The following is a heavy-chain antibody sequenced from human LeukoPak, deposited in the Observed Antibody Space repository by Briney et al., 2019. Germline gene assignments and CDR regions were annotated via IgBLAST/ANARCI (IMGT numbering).Heavy chain of an antibody. Sequence: GGSLRLSCAASGFTFDDYAMHWVRQAPGKGLEWVSGISWNSGSIGYADSVKGRFTISRDNSKNTLYLQMNSLRAEDTAVYYCAKARGQLAPSFFDFWGQGTRVTVSS. CDR2: ISWNSGSI. J-gene: IGHJ4*02. CDR1: GFTFDDYA. V-gene: IGHV3-9*01. CDR3: AKARGQLAPSFFDF. D-gene: IGHD6-6*01.